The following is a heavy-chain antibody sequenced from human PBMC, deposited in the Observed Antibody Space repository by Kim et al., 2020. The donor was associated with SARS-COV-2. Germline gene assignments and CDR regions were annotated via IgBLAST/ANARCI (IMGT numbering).Heavy chain of an antibody. CDR1: GGTFSSYA. Sequence: SVKVSCKASGGTFSSYAISWVRQAPGQGLEWMGGIIPIFGTANYAQKFQGRVTITADESTSTAYMELSSLRTEDTAVYYCARDGGGSYYRFLGWFDPWGQGTLVTVSS. D-gene: IGHD1-26*01. J-gene: IGHJ5*02. V-gene: IGHV1-69*13. CDR3: ARDGGGSYYRFLGWFDP. CDR2: IIPIFGTA.